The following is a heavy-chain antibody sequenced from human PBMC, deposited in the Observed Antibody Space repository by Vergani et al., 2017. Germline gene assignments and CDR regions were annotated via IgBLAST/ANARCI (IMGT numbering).Heavy chain of an antibody. CDR3: ARGRIVVVPAAIGRGLYYFDY. CDR2: INPSGGST. D-gene: IGHD2-2*01. CDR1: GYPFTSYY. V-gene: IGHV1-46*01. Sequence: QVQLVQSGAEVKKPGASVKVSCKAFGYPFTSYYMHWVRQAPGQGLEWMGIINPSGGSTSYAQKFQGRVTMTRDTSTSTVYMELSSLRSEDTAVYYCARGRIVVVPAAIGRGLYYFDYWGQGTLVTVSS. J-gene: IGHJ4*02.